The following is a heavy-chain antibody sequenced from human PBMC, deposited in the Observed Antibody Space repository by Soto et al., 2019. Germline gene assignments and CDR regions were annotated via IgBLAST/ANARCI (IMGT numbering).Heavy chain of an antibody. Sequence: GGSLRLSCASSGFTFSTYGMQLVRQAPGKGLEWVAVIWVDGIKKDYGDSVKGRFTISRDTSKNTLDLQMNSLRAEDTAVYYCARSGSSHEFDYWGQGTPVTVPQ. CDR2: IWVDGIKK. D-gene: IGHD1-26*01. V-gene: IGHV3-33*01. J-gene: IGHJ4*02. CDR1: GFTFSTYG. CDR3: ARSGSSHEFDY.